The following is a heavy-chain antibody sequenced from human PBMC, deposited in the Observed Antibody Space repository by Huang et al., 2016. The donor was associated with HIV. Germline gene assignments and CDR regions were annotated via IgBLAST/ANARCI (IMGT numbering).Heavy chain of an antibody. CDR3: VRKYGSSWNDAFDI. D-gene: IGHD6-13*01. CDR2: SSGISSTL. J-gene: IGHJ3*02. V-gene: IGHV3-48*02. Sequence: EVQLLESGGGLVRPGGSLRLSCAASGFTLSAYGMNWVGQAPGRGLGWVSYSSGISSTLYYADSVKGRFTISRDNAKNSLYLQMNSLRHEDTAMYFCVRKYGSSWNDAFDIWGQGTMVAVSS. CDR1: GFTLSAYG.